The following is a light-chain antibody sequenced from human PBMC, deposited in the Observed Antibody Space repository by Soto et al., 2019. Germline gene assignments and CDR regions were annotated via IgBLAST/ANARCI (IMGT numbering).Light chain of an antibody. J-gene: IGLJ3*02. V-gene: IGLV2-14*01. CDR3: CSYTKANTWV. CDR2: EDD. CDR1: SSDIKSYKF. Sequence: QSALTQPASVSASPGQSITISCTGTSSDIKSYKFVSWYQVLPGKAPQLIIYEDDYRPPEISSRFSASKSGNTASLTISGVQLEDDSHYFCCSYTKANTWVFGGGTKLTVL.